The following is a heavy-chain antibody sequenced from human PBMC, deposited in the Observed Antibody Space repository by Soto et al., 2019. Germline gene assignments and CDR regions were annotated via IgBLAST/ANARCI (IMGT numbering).Heavy chain of an antibody. CDR2: IIPIFGTA. J-gene: IGHJ6*02. CDR3: ASGSSWYTHYYYYGMDV. D-gene: IGHD6-13*01. Sequence: QVQLVQSGAEVKKPGSSVKVSCKASGGTFSSYAISWVRQAPGQGLEWMGGIIPIFGTANYAQKFQGRVTITAEESTSTAYMELSSLRSEDTAVYYCASGSSWYTHYYYYGMDVWGQGTTVTVSS. V-gene: IGHV1-69*01. CDR1: GGTFSSYA.